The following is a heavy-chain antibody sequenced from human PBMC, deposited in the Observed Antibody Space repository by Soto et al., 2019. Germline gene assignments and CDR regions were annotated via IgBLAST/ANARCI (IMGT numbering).Heavy chain of an antibody. V-gene: IGHV4-59*01. J-gene: IGHJ4*02. Sequence: QVQLQESGTGLVKPSETLSLTCTVSGGSISSYYWSWIRQPPGKGLEWIGYIYYSGSTNYNPSLKSRVTISVDTSKNQFSLKLSSVTAADTAVYYCARRWGPTFDFWGQGTLVTVSS. D-gene: IGHD1-26*01. CDR1: GGSISSYY. CDR3: ARRWGPTFDF. CDR2: IYYSGST.